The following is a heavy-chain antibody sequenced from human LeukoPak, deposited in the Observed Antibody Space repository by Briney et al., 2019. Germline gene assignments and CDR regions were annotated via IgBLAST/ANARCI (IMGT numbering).Heavy chain of an antibody. CDR1: GFTFSSYW. Sequence: PGGSLRLSCAASGFTFSSYWMSWVRQAPGKGLEWVANIKQDGSEKYYVDSVKGRFTISRDSAKNSLCLQMNSLRAEDTAVFYCARDPGGYDSSGYYRTDYFDYWGQGNLVTVSS. D-gene: IGHD3-22*01. CDR2: IKQDGSEK. J-gene: IGHJ4*02. V-gene: IGHV3-7*01. CDR3: ARDPGGYDSSGYYRTDYFDY.